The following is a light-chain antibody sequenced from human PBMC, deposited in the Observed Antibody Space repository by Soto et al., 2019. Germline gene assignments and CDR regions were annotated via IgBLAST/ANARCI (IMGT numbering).Light chain of an antibody. J-gene: IGKJ5*01. CDR3: QQRSSWPIT. CDR2: DAS. Sequence: ELVLTQSPGTLSLSPGERATLSCRASQTVNNNYLAWYQQIPGQAPRLLIYDASNRATGIPARFSGSGSGTDFTLTISSLEPEDFAVYYCQQRSSWPITFGQGTRLEI. V-gene: IGKV3D-20*02. CDR1: QTVNNNY.